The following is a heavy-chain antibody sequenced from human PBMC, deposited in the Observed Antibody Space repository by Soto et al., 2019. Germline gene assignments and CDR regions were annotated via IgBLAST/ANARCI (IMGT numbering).Heavy chain of an antibody. CDR2: INPDGSRT. D-gene: IGHD4-17*01. CDR3: ARVAVTTYYFDY. V-gene: IGHV3-74*01. CDR1: GFSFSSYW. Sequence: EVQLVESGGGLVQPGGSLRLSCAASGFSFSSYWMHWVRQAPGKGLVWVSRINPDGSRTSYADSVKGRFTISRDNAKNTLYLQMNSLRAEDTAVYYCARVAVTTYYFDYWGQGTLVTVS. J-gene: IGHJ4*02.